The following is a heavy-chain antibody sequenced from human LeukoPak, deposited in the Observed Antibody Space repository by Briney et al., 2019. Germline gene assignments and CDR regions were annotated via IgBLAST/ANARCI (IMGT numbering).Heavy chain of an antibody. CDR3: AKEGSGSFSDY. Sequence: GGSLRLSCAASGFTFSSNYMSWVRQAPGKGLEWVSVIYSGGSTYYADSVKGRFTISRDNSKNTLYLQLNSLRAEDTAVYYCAKEGSGSFSDYWGQGTLVTVSS. D-gene: IGHD1-26*01. CDR1: GFTFSSNY. CDR2: IYSGGST. V-gene: IGHV3-53*01. J-gene: IGHJ4*02.